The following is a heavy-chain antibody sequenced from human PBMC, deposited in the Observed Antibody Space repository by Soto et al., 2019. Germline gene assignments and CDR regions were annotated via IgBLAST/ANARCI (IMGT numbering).Heavy chain of an antibody. CDR1: GFTFGDYA. D-gene: IGHD4-17*01. V-gene: IGHV3-49*03. CDR3: TVDPSHDYGDYGADY. CDR2: IRSKAYGGTT. Sequence: EVQLVESGGGLVQPGRSLRLSCTASGFTFGDYAMSWFRQAPGKGLEWVGFIRSKAYGGTTEYAASVKGRFTTSRDDSKRIAYLQMNSLKTEDTAVYYCTVDPSHDYGDYGADYWGQGTLVTVSS. J-gene: IGHJ4*02.